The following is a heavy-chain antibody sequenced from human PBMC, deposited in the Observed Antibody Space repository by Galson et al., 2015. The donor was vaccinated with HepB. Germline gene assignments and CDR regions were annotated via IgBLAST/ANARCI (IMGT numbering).Heavy chain of an antibody. CDR3: ATNAARGIFFEF. J-gene: IGHJ4*02. Sequence: SVKVSCKASGDILSRFPASWVRQAPGQGPEWMGEINPIFGKRNYAQKFQGRVTVSADKSTSTVYMELSGLRSEDTAVYYCATNAARGIFFEFWGQGTLVTVSS. CDR1: GDILSRFP. CDR2: INPIFGKR. D-gene: IGHD3-10*01. V-gene: IGHV1-69*06.